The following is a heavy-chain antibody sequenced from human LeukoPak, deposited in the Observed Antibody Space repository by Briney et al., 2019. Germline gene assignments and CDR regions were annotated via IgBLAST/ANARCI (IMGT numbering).Heavy chain of an antibody. CDR1: GFTFSSYS. V-gene: IGHV3-21*01. CDR2: ISSSSSYI. J-gene: IGHJ4*02. Sequence: GGSLRLSRAASGFTFSSYSTNWVRQAPGKGLEWVSSISSSSSYIYYADSVKGRFTISRDNAKNSLYLQMNSLRAEDTAVYYCARERVAGNFDYWGQGTLVTVPS. CDR3: ARERVAGNFDY. D-gene: IGHD2-15*01.